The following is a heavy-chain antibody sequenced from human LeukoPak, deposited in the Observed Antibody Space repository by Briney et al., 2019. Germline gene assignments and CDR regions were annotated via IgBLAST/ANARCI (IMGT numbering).Heavy chain of an antibody. Sequence: SETLSLTCTVSGGSISSHYWSWIRQPPGKGLEWIGDIYYSGSTNYNPSLKSRVTISVDTSKNQFSLKPSSVTAADTAVYYCAREYYDFWSGYLGGNDYYYYMDVWGKGTTVTVSS. CDR2: IYYSGST. D-gene: IGHD3-3*01. CDR1: GGSISSHY. J-gene: IGHJ6*03. CDR3: AREYYDFWSGYLGGNDYYYYMDV. V-gene: IGHV4-59*11.